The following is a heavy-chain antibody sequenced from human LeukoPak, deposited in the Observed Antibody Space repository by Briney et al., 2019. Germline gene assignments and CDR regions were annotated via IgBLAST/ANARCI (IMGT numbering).Heavy chain of an antibody. V-gene: IGHV1-2*06. CDR1: GYTFTGYH. J-gene: IGHJ4*02. Sequence: ASVTVSCKASGYTFTGYHMHWVRPAPGQGLEWMGRINPNSGDTNYAQKFQGRVTMTRDTSISTAYMELSRLRSDDTAVYYCARDYCRSTSCLFDYWGQGTLVTVSS. CDR3: ARDYCRSTSCLFDY. CDR2: INPNSGDT. D-gene: IGHD2-2*01.